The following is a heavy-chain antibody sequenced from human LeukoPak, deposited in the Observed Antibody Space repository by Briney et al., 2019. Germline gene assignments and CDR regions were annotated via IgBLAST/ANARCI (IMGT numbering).Heavy chain of an antibody. J-gene: IGHJ4*02. CDR2: ISGSGDNT. Sequence: GGSLRLSCAASGFTVSSYAMSWVRQAPGKGLEWVSGISGSGDNTYYADSVKGRFTISRDNSKNTLYVQVNSLGTEDTAAYYCAKGSYYDSSGSSYFDYWGQGTLVTVSS. V-gene: IGHV3-23*01. D-gene: IGHD3-22*01. CDR3: AKGSYYDSSGSSYFDY. CDR1: GFTVSSYA.